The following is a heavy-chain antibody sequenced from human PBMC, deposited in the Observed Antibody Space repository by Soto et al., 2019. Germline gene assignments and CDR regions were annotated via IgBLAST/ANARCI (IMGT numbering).Heavy chain of an antibody. CDR2: IIPIFGTA. D-gene: IGHD4-17*01. Sequence: SVKVSCKASGGTFSSYAISWVRQAPGQGLEWMGGIIPIFGTANYAQKFQGRVTITADESTSTAYMELSSLRSEDTAVYYCARGTSTVMNDFDIWGQGTMVTVSS. CDR1: GGTFSSYA. V-gene: IGHV1-69*13. J-gene: IGHJ3*02. CDR3: ARGTSTVMNDFDI.